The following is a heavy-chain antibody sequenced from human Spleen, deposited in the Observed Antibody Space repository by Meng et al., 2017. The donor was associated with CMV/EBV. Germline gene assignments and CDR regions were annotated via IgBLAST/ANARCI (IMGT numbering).Heavy chain of an antibody. V-gene: IGHV4-61*01. Sequence: SVSSGSYYWSWIRQPPGKGLEWIGYIYYSGSTNYNPSLKSRVTISVDTSKNQFSLKLSSVTAADTAVYYCARDSSGYSYYYYGMDVWGQGTTVTVSS. CDR1: SVSSGSYY. D-gene: IGHD3-22*01. CDR3: ARDSSGYSYYYYGMDV. J-gene: IGHJ6*02. CDR2: IYYSGST.